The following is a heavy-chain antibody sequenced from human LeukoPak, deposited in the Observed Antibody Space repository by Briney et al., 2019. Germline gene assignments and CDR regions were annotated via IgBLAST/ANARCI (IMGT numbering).Heavy chain of an antibody. CDR3: ARGRIQLWFGRQYYFDY. CDR2: IYYSGST. J-gene: IGHJ4*02. V-gene: IGHV4-59*11. Sequence: PSETLSLTCTVSGGSISSHYWSWIRQPPGKGPEWIGYIYYSGSTNYNPSLKSRVTISVDTSKNQFSLKLSSVTAADTAVYYCARGRIQLWFGRQYYFDYWGQGTLVTVSS. D-gene: IGHD5-18*01. CDR1: GGSISSHY.